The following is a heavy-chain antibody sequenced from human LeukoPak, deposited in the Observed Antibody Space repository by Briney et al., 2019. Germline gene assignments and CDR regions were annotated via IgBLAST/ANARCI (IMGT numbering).Heavy chain of an antibody. Sequence: SETLSLTCNVSGYTMNSGYYWSWIRQTPGNGLEWIGETTHSGSTDYNPSLKSRVSVSVDTSKNQFSLRLTSVTAADTAVYYCARGPAYSWLRSGSVCFFDFWGQGVLSPSPQ. CDR2: TTHSGST. D-gene: IGHD3-10*01. CDR3: ARGPAYSWLRSGSVCFFDF. CDR1: GYTMNSGYY. J-gene: IGHJ4*02. V-gene: IGHV4-34*01.